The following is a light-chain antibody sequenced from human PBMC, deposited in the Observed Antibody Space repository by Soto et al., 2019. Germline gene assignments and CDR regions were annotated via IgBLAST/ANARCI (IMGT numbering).Light chain of an antibody. Sequence: DIQMTQSPSSVSASVGDRVSITCRASQGISTWLAWYQLKPGKAPKLLIYAASSLQSGVPSRFSGSGSGTEFTLTISSLQPEDVATYYCQQDNSLPPPTFGGGTKVEIK. CDR2: AAS. CDR3: QQDNSLPPPT. CDR1: QGISTW. V-gene: IGKV1D-12*01. J-gene: IGKJ4*01.